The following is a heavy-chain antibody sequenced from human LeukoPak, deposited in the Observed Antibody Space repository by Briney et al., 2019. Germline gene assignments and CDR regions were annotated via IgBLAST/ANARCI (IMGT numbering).Heavy chain of an antibody. CDR3: ARRDPFDY. CDR1: GFTFSNFW. J-gene: IGHJ4*02. V-gene: IGHV3-48*02. CDR2: ISSDSGTL. Sequence: GGSLRLSCTASGFTFSNFWMGWVRQAPGKGLEWISFISSDSGTLYYADSVKGRFTISRDNAANSLYLQMNNLRDEDTAVYYCARRDPFDYWGQGTMVTVSS.